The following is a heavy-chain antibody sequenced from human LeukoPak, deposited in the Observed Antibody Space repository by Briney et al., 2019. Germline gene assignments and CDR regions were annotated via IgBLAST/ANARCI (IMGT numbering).Heavy chain of an antibody. Sequence: GGSLRLSCAASGFTVSSNYMSWVRQAPGKGLEWVSVIYSGGGTYYADSVKGRFTISRDNSKNTLYLQMNSLRAEDTAVYYCARYSSSWWFDYWGQGTLVTVSS. J-gene: IGHJ4*02. CDR3: ARYSSSWWFDY. D-gene: IGHD6-13*01. V-gene: IGHV3-66*01. CDR2: IYSGGGT. CDR1: GFTVSSNY.